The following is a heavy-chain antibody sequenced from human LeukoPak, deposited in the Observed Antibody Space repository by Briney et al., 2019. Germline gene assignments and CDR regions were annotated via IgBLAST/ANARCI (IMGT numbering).Heavy chain of an antibody. V-gene: IGHV1-24*01. J-gene: IGHJ4*02. CDR1: GYTLTELS. D-gene: IGHD1-1*01. CDR3: ATGYRFDY. Sequence: ASVKVSCKVSGYTLTELSMHWVRQAPGKGLEWMGGFDPEDGETIYAQKFQGRVTMTKDTSTDTAYMELSSLRSEDTAVYYCATGYRFDYWGQGTLVTVSS. CDR2: FDPEDGET.